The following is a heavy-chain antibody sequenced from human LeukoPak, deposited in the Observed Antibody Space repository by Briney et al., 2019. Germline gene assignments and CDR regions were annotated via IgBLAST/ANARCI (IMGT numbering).Heavy chain of an antibody. CDR2: IDSDGSST. J-gene: IGHJ4*02. V-gene: IGHV3-74*01. CDR1: GFSFSSYW. CDR3: ARLGGSSPFDY. Sequence: GGSLRLSCAASGFSFSSYWMHWVRQAPGKGLVWVSRIDSDGSSTTYADPVKGRFTISRDNAKNTLYLQMNSLRADDTAVYYCARLGGSSPFDYWGQGTLVTVSS. D-gene: IGHD6-6*01.